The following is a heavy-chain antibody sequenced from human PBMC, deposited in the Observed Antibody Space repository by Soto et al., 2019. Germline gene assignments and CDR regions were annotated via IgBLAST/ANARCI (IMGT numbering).Heavy chain of an antibody. J-gene: IGHJ4*02. V-gene: IGHV4-39*01. Sequence: QLQLQESGPGLVKPSETLSLTCTVSGGSISSSSYYWGWIRQPPGKGLEWIGSIYYSGSTYYNQSLKSRVTISVVTYKNQFSLKLSSVTAADTAVYYCARIRRYDENVDYWGKGTLVTVSS. D-gene: IGHD5-12*01. CDR2: IYYSGST. CDR3: ARIRRYDENVDY. CDR1: GGSISSSSYY.